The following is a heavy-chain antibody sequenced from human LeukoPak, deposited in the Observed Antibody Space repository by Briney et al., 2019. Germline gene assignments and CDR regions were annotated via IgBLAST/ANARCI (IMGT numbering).Heavy chain of an antibody. J-gene: IGHJ4*02. Sequence: PSETLSLTCAVSGYSISSGYYWGWIRQPPGKGLEWIGSSYHSGSTYYNPSLKSRVTISADTSKNRFSLKLSSVTAADTAVYYCARRYGSYSQNLFDYWGQGTLVTVSS. D-gene: IGHD3-10*01. CDR3: ARRYGSYSQNLFDY. CDR1: GYSISSGYY. CDR2: SYHSGST. V-gene: IGHV4-38-2*01.